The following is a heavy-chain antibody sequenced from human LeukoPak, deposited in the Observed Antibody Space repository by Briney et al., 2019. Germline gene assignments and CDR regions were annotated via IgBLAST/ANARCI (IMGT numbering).Heavy chain of an antibody. V-gene: IGHV3-48*01. CDR3: ARDPSNDYGDYGWYFDL. CDR2: ISSSSSTI. D-gene: IGHD4-17*01. CDR1: GFTFSTYS. Sequence: PGGSLRLSCAASGFTFSTYSMNWVRQAPGKGLEWVSYISSSSSTIYYADSVKGRFTISRDNAKNSLYLQMNSLRAEDTAVYYCARDPSNDYGDYGWYFDLWGRGTLVTVSS. J-gene: IGHJ2*01.